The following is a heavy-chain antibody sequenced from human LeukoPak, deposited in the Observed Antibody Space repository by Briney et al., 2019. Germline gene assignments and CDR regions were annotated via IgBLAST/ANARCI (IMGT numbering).Heavy chain of an antibody. D-gene: IGHD3-3*01. CDR2: IYSDGVT. CDR1: GFIVNSYA. Sequence: GGSLTLSCAASGFIVNSYAMSWLRQATGKGLAWVSLIYSDGVTQYADPVKGRFTISRDNSKITLYLQMNSLRDEDTAVYLCARDRVEGMTWVEFDPWGQGTLVTVSS. V-gene: IGHV3-66*02. CDR3: ARDRVEGMTWVEFDP. J-gene: IGHJ5*02.